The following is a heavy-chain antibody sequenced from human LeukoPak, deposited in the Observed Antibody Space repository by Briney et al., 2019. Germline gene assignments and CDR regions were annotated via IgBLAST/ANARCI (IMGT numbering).Heavy chain of an antibody. CDR2: ISAYNGNT. Sequence: ASVKVSCKASGYTFTGYGISWVRQAPGQGLEWMGWISAYNGNTNYAQKLQGRVTMTTDTSTSTAYMELRSLRSDDTAVYYCARAESGYSYGYYYYFDYWGQGTLVTVSS. J-gene: IGHJ4*02. CDR1: GYTFTGYG. V-gene: IGHV1-18*01. CDR3: ARAESGYSYGYYYYFDY. D-gene: IGHD5-18*01.